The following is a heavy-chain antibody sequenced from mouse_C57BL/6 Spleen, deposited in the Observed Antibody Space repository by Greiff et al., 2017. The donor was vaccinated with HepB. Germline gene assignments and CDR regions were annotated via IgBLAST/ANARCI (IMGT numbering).Heavy chain of an antibody. Sequence: EVQLQQSGPEPVKPGASVKISCKASGYTFTDYYMNWVKQSHGKSLEWIGDINPNNGGTSYNQKFKGKATLTVDKSSSTAYMELRSLTSEDSAVYYCARWDWDPYWGQGTLVTVSA. CDR1: GYTFTDYY. J-gene: IGHJ3*01. CDR2: INPNNGGT. D-gene: IGHD4-1*01. CDR3: ARWDWDPY. V-gene: IGHV1-26*01.